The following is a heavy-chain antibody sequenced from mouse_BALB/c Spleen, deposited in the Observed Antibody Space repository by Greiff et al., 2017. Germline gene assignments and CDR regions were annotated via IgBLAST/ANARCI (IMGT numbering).Heavy chain of an antibody. CDR1: GYTFTSYT. D-gene: IGHD2-1*01. Sequence: VQLQQSGAELARPGASVKMSCKASGYTFTSYTMHWVKQRPGQGLEWIGYINPSSGYTNYNQKFKDKATLTADKSSSTAYMQLSSLTSEDSAVYYCARSGNYEGDAMDYWGQGTSVTVSS. J-gene: IGHJ4*01. V-gene: IGHV1-4*01. CDR3: ARSGNYEGDAMDY. CDR2: INPSSGYT.